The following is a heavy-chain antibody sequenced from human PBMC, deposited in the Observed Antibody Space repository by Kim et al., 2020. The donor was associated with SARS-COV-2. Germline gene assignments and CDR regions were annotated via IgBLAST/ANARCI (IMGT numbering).Heavy chain of an antibody. CDR1: GFTFSSYA. J-gene: IGHJ4*02. V-gene: IGHV3-23*01. CDR2: ISGSGGST. D-gene: IGHD3-16*02. Sequence: GGSLRLSCAASGFTFSSYAMSWVRQAPGKGLEWVSAISGSGGSTYYADSVKGRFTISRDNSKNTLYLQMNSLRAEDTAVYYCAKDPGTSTFGGVIVIGAFDYWGQGTLVTVSS. CDR3: AKDPGTSTFGGVIVIGAFDY.